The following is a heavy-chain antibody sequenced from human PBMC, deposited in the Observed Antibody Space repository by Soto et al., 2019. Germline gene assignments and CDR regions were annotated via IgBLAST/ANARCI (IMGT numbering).Heavy chain of an antibody. J-gene: IGHJ5*02. V-gene: IGHV1-3*01. Sequence: QVQLVQSGAEVKKPGASVKVSCKASGYTFTSYAMHWVRQAPGQRLEWMGWINAGNGNTKYSQKFQGRVTITRDTSASTAYMELSSLRSEDTAVYYCARPYGSGDFLGNWFDPWGQGTLVTVSS. CDR2: INAGNGNT. CDR1: GYTFTSYA. CDR3: ARPYGSGDFLGNWFDP. D-gene: IGHD3-10*01.